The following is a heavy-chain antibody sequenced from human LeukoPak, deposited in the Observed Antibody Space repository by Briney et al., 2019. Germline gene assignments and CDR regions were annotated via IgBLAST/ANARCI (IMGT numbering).Heavy chain of an antibody. J-gene: IGHJ2*01. CDR2: IYTSGST. CDR1: GGSISSGSYY. CDR3: ARDPRVSYWYFDL. Sequence: SQTLSLTCTVSGGSISSGSYYWSWIRQPAGKGLEWIVRIYTSGSTNHNPSLKSRVTISVDTSKNQFSLKLSSVTAADTAVYYCARDPRVSYWYFDLWGRGTLVTVSS. V-gene: IGHV4-61*02.